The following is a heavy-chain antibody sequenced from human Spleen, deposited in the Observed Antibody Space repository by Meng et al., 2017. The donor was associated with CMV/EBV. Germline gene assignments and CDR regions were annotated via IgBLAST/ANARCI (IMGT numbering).Heavy chain of an antibody. CDR3: AREKLSTHDY. D-gene: IGHD3-10*01. Sequence: GGSLRLSCAASGFTFDDYAMHWVRQAPGKGLVWVSRIDSTGSSTAYADSVKGRFSVSRDNAKNTLYLQMNSLRAEDTAVYYCAREKLSTHDYWGQGTLVTVSS. V-gene: IGHV3-74*01. CDR2: IDSTGSST. CDR1: GFTFDDYA. J-gene: IGHJ4*02.